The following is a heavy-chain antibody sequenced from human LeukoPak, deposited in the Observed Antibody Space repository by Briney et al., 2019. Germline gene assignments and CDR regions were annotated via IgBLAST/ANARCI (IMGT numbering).Heavy chain of an antibody. CDR2: IYSGGST. D-gene: IGHD6-13*01. V-gene: IGHV3-66*01. J-gene: IGHJ4*02. Sequence: PGGSLRLSCAASGFTVSSNYMSWVRQAPGKGLEWVSVIYSGGSTYYADSVKGRFTISRDNSKNTLYLQMNSLRAEDTAVYYCARDSGYSSSWTIYWGQGTLVTVSP. CDR3: ARDSGYSSSWTIY. CDR1: GFTVSSNY.